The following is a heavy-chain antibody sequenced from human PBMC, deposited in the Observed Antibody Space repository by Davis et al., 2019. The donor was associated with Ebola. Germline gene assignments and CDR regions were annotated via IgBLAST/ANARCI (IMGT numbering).Heavy chain of an antibody. CDR1: GGSISSGSSY. Sequence: PSETLSLTCTVSGGSISSGSSYWGWVRQAPGKGLEWVSTISGSGVNTYYADSVKGRFTVSRDNSENTLYLQMNSLRAEDTAVYYCAKLVATINTYWGQGTLVTVSS. J-gene: IGHJ4*02. V-gene: IGHV3-23*01. CDR2: ISGSGVNT. D-gene: IGHD5-12*01. CDR3: AKLVATINTY.